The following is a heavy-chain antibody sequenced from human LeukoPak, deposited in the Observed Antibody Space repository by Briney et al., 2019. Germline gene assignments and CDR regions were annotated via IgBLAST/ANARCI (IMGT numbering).Heavy chain of an antibody. J-gene: IGHJ4*02. V-gene: IGHV1-18*01. CDR1: GYTFTSYG. CDR3: ARGGAKAHVTTYYFDY. CDR2: ISAYNGNT. Sequence: ASVKVSCKASGYTFTSYGISWVRQAPGQGLEWMGWISAYNGNTNYAQKLQGRVTMTTDTSTSTAYMELRSLRSEDTAVYYCARGGAKAHVTTYYFDYWGQGTLVTVSS. D-gene: IGHD2/OR15-2a*01.